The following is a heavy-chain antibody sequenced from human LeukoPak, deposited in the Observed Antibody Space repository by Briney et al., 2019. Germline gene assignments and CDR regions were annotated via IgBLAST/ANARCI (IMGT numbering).Heavy chain of an antibody. CDR1: GGSFSGYY. CDR2: INHSGST. V-gene: IGHV4-34*01. Sequence: SETLSLTCAVYGGSFSGYYWSWIRQPPGKGLEWIGEINHSGSTNYNPSLKSRVTISVGTSKNQFSLKLSSVTAADTAVYYCARDSKFWVGAHPDDAFDIWGQGTMVTVSS. J-gene: IGHJ3*02. CDR3: ARDSKFWVGAHPDDAFDI. D-gene: IGHD1-26*01.